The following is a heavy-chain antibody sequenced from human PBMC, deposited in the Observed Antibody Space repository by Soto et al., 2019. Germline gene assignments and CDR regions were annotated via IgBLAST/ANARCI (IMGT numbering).Heavy chain of an antibody. CDR1: GYTFTSYG. CDR2: ISAYNGNT. CDR3: AREGTRYYYGMDV. Sequence: ASVKVSCKASGYTFTSYGISWVRQAPGQGFGWMGWISAYNGNTNYAQKLQGRVTMTTVTSTSTAYMELRSLRSDDTAVYSCAREGTRYYYGMDVWGQGTTVTVSS. J-gene: IGHJ6*02. V-gene: IGHV1-18*01. D-gene: IGHD3-10*01.